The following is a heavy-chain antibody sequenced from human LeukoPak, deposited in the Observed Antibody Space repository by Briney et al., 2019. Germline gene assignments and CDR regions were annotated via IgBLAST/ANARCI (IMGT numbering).Heavy chain of an antibody. Sequence: GESLKISCKGSGYSFTSYWIGWVRQLPGKGLEWMGIIYPGDSDTRYGPSFQGQVTISADKSISTAYLQWSSLKASDTAMYYCARRYCSSTSCYTGWFDPWGQGTLVTVSS. CDR3: ARRYCSSTSCYTGWFDP. J-gene: IGHJ5*02. V-gene: IGHV5-51*01. D-gene: IGHD2-2*02. CDR1: GYSFTSYW. CDR2: IYPGDSDT.